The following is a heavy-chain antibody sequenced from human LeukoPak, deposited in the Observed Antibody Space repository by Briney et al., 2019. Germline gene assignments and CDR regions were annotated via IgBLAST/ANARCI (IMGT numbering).Heavy chain of an antibody. CDR2: INPSGGST. V-gene: IGHV1-46*01. J-gene: IGHJ1*01. Sequence: ASVKVSCKASGYTFTSYYMHWVRQAPGQGLEWMGIINPSGGSTSYAQKFQGRVTMTRDMSTSTVYMELSSLRSEDTAVYYCARSVVTAEYFQHWGQGTLVTVSS. D-gene: IGHD4-23*01. CDR1: GYTFTSYY. CDR3: ARSVVTAEYFQH.